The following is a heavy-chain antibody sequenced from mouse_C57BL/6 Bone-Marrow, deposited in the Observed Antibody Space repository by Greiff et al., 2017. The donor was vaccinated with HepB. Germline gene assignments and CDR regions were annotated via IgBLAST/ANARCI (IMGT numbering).Heavy chain of an antibody. Sequence: VQLQQSGPELVKPGASVKISCKASGYTFTDYYMNWVKQSHGKSLEWIGDINPNNGGTSYNQKFKGKATLTVDKSSSTAYMELRSLTSEDSAVYYCARRVITTVVASFDYWGQGTTLTVSS. D-gene: IGHD1-1*01. J-gene: IGHJ2*01. CDR3: ARRVITTVVASFDY. CDR2: INPNNGGT. V-gene: IGHV1-26*01. CDR1: GYTFTDYY.